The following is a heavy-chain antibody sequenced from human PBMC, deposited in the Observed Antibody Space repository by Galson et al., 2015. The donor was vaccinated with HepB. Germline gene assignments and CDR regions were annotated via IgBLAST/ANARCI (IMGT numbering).Heavy chain of an antibody. Sequence: SLRLSCAASGFTVSSNYMSWVRQAPGKGLEWVSVIYSGGSTYYADSVKGRFTISRDNSKNTLYLQMNSLRAEDTAVYYCARAPIEDRMVVVITPGMDVWGQGTTVTVSS. V-gene: IGHV3-53*01. CDR3: ARAPIEDRMVVVITPGMDV. CDR2: IYSGGST. D-gene: IGHD3-22*01. CDR1: GFTVSSNY. J-gene: IGHJ6*02.